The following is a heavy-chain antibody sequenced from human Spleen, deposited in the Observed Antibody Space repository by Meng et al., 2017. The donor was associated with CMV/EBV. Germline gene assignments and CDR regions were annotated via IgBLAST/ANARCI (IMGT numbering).Heavy chain of an antibody. D-gene: IGHD2-15*01. V-gene: IGHV3-15*07. Sequence: FSNAWMNWVLQAPGKGLEWVGRIKSKTDGGTTDYAAPVKGRFTISRDDLKNTLYLQMNSLKTEDTAVYYCTTAPEGYCSGGSCGEDYWGQGTLVTVSS. CDR1: FSNAW. CDR2: IKSKTDGGTT. CDR3: TTAPEGYCSGGSCGEDY. J-gene: IGHJ4*02.